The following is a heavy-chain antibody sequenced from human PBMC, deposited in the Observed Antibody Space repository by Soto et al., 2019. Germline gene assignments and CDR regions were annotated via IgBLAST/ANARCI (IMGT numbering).Heavy chain of an antibody. CDR1: GFTFSGYA. V-gene: IGHV3-23*01. CDR3: VRNFDGTSSVFDD. Sequence: EVQLSESGGGLVQPGGSPRLSCAASGFTFSGYAMNWVRQAPGKGLEWVSGISANGDRTSYADSVRGRFTISRDNSRNTMYVQMNSLRAEDSAMYYCVRNFDGTSSVFDDWGQGTLVTVSS. J-gene: IGHJ4*02. CDR2: ISANGDRT. D-gene: IGHD1-7*01.